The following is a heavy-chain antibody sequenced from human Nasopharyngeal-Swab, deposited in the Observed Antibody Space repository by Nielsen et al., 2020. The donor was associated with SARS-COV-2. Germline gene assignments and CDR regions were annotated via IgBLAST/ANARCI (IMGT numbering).Heavy chain of an antibody. D-gene: IGHD1-26*01. J-gene: IGHJ4*02. V-gene: IGHV1-18*01. Sequence: CVREAPGQGLEGMGWISAYNGNTNYAQKLQGRVTMTTDTSTSTAYMELRSLRSDDTAVYYCAVDGILGPTNPLPPPFDYWGQGTLVTVSS. CDR2: ISAYNGNT. CDR3: AVDGILGPTNPLPPPFDY.